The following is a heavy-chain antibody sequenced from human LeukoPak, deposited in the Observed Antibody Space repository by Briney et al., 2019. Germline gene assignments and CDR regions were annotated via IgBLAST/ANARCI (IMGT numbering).Heavy chain of an antibody. J-gene: IGHJ4*02. Sequence: PGGSLRLSCAASGFTVSSNYMSWVRQAPGEGLEWVSVIYSGGSTYYADSVKGRFTISRDNSKNTLYLQMNSLRAEDTAVYYCARVACGGGDCYSADYWGQGTLVTVSS. D-gene: IGHD2-21*02. V-gene: IGHV3-53*01. CDR2: IYSGGST. CDR1: GFTVSSNY. CDR3: ARVACGGGDCYSADY.